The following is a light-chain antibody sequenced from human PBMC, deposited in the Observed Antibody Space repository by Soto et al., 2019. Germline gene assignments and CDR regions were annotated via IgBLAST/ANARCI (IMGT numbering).Light chain of an antibody. CDR2: EDN. J-gene: IGLJ2*01. CDR1: SSDVGTYNL. Sequence: QSVLTQPASVSGSPGQSITISCTGTSSDVGTYNLVSWYQQHPGKAPKLMIYEDNKRPSGVSNRFSGSKSDNTASLTISGLQAEDEADYYCCSYAGSNTDVVFGGGTKVTVL. V-gene: IGLV2-23*01. CDR3: CSYAGSNTDVV.